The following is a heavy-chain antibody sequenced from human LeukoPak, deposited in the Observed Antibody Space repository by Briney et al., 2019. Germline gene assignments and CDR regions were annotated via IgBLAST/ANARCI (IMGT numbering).Heavy chain of an antibody. J-gene: IGHJ3*02. V-gene: IGHV3-15*01. CDR2: IKSKTDGGTT. D-gene: IGHD2-15*01. Sequence: GGSLRLSCAASGFTFSNAWISWVRQAPGKGLEWVGRIKSKTDGGTTDYAAPVKGRFTISRDDSKNTLYLQMNSLKTEDTAVYYCTTGPEVVAATLAFDTWGQGTMVTVSS. CDR3: TTGPEVVAATLAFDT. CDR1: GFTFSNAW.